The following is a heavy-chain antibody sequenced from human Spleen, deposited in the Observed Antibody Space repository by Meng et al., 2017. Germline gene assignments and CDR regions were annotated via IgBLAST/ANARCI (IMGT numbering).Heavy chain of an antibody. V-gene: IGHV1-46*01. Sequence: QVQLVQSGAEVKKPGASVKVSCKASGYTFTRNYLHWVRQAPGQGLEWMGIINPSGGSTSYAQKFQGRVTMTRDTSTSTVYMELTSLRAEDTALYYCARDRYYGRSGYFYESEYWGQGTLVTVSS. CDR2: INPSGGST. CDR1: GYTFTRNY. J-gene: IGHJ4*02. D-gene: IGHD3-22*01. CDR3: ARDRYYGRSGYFYESEY.